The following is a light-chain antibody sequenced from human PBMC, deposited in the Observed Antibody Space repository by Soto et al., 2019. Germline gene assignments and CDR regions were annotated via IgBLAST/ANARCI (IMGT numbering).Light chain of an antibody. J-gene: IGKJ1*01. CDR2: AAS. CDR1: QDISTY. V-gene: IGKV1-39*01. CDR3: QQSYSTTWT. Sequence: DIQMTQSPSSLSASVGDGVTITCRASQDISTYLNWYQQKPGKAPKLLIYAASSLQSGVPSRFSGSGSETDFTLTISSLQPEDFATYSCQQSYSTTWTFGQGTKVDIK.